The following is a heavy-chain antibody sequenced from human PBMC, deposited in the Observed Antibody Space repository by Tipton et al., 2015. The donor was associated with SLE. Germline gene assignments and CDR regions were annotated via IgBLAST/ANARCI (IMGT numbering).Heavy chain of an antibody. CDR2: IYYSGST. D-gene: IGHD3-10*01. Sequence: TLSLTCTVSGGSISSGGYYWSWIRQHPGKGLEWIGYIYYSGSTYYNPSLKSRVTISVDTSKNQFSLKLSSVTAADTAVYYCARDVPGITMVQGDALDIWGQGTMVTVSS. J-gene: IGHJ3*02. CDR1: GGSISSGGYY. CDR3: ARDVPGITMVQGDALDI. V-gene: IGHV4-31*03.